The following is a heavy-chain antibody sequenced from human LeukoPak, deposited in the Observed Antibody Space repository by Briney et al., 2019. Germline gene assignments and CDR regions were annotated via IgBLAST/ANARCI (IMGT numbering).Heavy chain of an antibody. CDR1: GYTFTSYD. J-gene: IGHJ5*02. V-gene: IGHV1-8*01. Sequence: GASVKVSCKASGYTFTSYDINWVRQATGQGLEWMGWMNPNSGNTGYAQKFQGRVTMTRNTSISTAYMELSSLRSEDTAVYFCARDLGGFCSLSSCSTWFDPWGQGTLVTVSS. CDR3: ARDLGGFCSLSSCSTWFDP. D-gene: IGHD2-2*01. CDR2: MNPNSGNT.